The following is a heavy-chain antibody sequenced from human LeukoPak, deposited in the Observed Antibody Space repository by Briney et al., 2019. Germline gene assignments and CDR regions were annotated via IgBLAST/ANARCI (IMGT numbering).Heavy chain of an antibody. CDR1: GGSISSYY. V-gene: IGHV4-59*01. J-gene: IGHJ4*02. CDR2: IYYSGST. D-gene: IGHD3-3*01. CDR3: ARSYDFWSGYYFDY. Sequence: SETLSLTCTVSGGSISSYYWSWIRQPPGKGLEWIGYIYYSGSTNYNPSLKSRVTISVDTSKNQFSLKLSSVTAADTAVYYCARSYDFWSGYYFDYRGQGTLVTVSS.